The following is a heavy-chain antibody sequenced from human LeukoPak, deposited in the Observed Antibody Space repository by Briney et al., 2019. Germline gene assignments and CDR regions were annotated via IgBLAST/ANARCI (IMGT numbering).Heavy chain of an antibody. CDR1: GFTFRTYA. J-gene: IGHJ4*02. CDR2: TGSNGVT. Sequence: GGSLRLSCTGSGFTFRTYAFSWVRQAPGKGLEWVSATGSNGVTYYADSVKGRFTISRDNSKNELYLQMNGLRADDTAVYYCGIRDTSYCYVLWGQGTLVTVSS. V-gene: IGHV3-23*01. D-gene: IGHD3-16*02. CDR3: GIRDTSYCYVL.